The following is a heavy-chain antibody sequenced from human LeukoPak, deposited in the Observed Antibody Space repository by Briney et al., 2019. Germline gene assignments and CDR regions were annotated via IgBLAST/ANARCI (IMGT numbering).Heavy chain of an antibody. Sequence: SETLSLACTVSGGSISSGHYYWGWVRQPPGKGLEWIGSIHSNGNTYYSPSLRSRLSISKDTSKNQFSLNLSSLTAADTAVYYCATGLYEGEYSSSSALDYWGQRTLVTVSS. D-gene: IGHD6-6*01. CDR2: IHSNGNT. CDR3: ATGLYEGEYSSSSALDY. J-gene: IGHJ4*02. V-gene: IGHV4-39*07. CDR1: GGSISSGHYY.